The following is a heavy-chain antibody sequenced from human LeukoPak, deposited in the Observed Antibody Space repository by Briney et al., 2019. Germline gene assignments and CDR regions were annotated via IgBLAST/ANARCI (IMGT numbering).Heavy chain of an antibody. V-gene: IGHV4-31*11. CDR3: ARERFAGGYRYLDY. CDR2: IYYTGST. J-gene: IGHJ4*02. CDR1: GGSINSGGYF. D-gene: IGHD2-8*02. Sequence: SETLSLTCAVYGGSINSGGYFWNWIRQHPGRGLEWIGSIYYTGSTSYYPSLKSRLTISIATSKNQFSLRLNSVIAADTAVYYCARERFAGGYRYLDYWGQGTLVTVSS.